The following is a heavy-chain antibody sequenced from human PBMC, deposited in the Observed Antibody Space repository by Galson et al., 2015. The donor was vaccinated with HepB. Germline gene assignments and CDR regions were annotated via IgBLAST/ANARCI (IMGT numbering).Heavy chain of an antibody. J-gene: IGHJ4*02. D-gene: IGHD3-10*01. Sequence: CAISGDSVSSNSAAWNWIRQSPSRGLEWLGRTYYRSKWYNDYAVSVKSRITINPDTSKNQFSLQLNSVTPEDTAVYYCARGTYDPYGSGSFDYWGQETLVTVSS. CDR1: GDSVSSNSAA. CDR2: TYYRSKWYN. CDR3: ARGTYDPYGSGSFDY. V-gene: IGHV6-1*01.